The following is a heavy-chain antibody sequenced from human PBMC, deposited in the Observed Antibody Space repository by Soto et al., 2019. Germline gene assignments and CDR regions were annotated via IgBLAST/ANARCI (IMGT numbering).Heavy chain of an antibody. J-gene: IGHJ4*02. D-gene: IGHD3-10*01. V-gene: IGHV4-39*01. Sequence: QLQLQESGPGLVKPSETLSLTCTVSGGSISSSSYYWGWIRQPPGKGLEWIGSIYYSGSTYYNPSLKSRVTTSVDTSKNQFSLKLSSVTAADSAVYYCARPGNYGSGSYLYYLDYWGQGTLVTVSS. CDR2: IYYSGST. CDR1: GGSISSSSYY. CDR3: ARPGNYGSGSYLYYLDY.